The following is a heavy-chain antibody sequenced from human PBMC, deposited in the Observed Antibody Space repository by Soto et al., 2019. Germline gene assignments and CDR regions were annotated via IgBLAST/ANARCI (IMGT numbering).Heavy chain of an antibody. J-gene: IGHJ4*02. CDR1: GYTFTTYS. V-gene: IGHV1-3*04. CDR3: ARDRGFFDY. D-gene: IGHD5-12*01. CDR2: INTGNGDT. Sequence: QVHLVQSGAEVKKPGASVKVSCKPSGYTFTTYSIHWVRQAPGQRLEWMGWINTGNGDTKYSQKFQGRVTVTRDTSASTAYMEVSSLTSEDTAVYYCARDRGFFDYWGQGTLVTVSS.